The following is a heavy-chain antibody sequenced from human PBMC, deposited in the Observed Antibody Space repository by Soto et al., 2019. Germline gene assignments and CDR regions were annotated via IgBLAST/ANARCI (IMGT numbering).Heavy chain of an antibody. CDR3: ARDRTDSGYYTNWLDP. D-gene: IGHD3-22*01. J-gene: IGHJ5*02. CDR2: IIPIFGTT. V-gene: IGHV1-69*06. CDR1: GGTFGSDA. Sequence: SLKVSCKASGGTFGSDAITWVRQAPGQGLEWVGRIIPIFGTTNYAQNLQGRVTISADKSTLTSYMELHSLTSDDTALYYCARDRTDSGYYTNWLDPWGQGTQVTVYS.